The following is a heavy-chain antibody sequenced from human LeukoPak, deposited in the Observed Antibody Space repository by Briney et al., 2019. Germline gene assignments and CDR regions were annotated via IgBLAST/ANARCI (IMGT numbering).Heavy chain of an antibody. V-gene: IGHV4-39*01. Sequence: NPSETLSLTCTVSGGSISSSSYYWGWIRQPPGKGLEWIGSIYYSGSTYYNPSLKSRVTISVDTSNNQFSLKLSSVTAADTAVYYCASVPHYYYDSSGYSDYWGQGTLVTVSS. CDR2: IYYSGST. J-gene: IGHJ4*02. CDR3: ASVPHYYYDSSGYSDY. D-gene: IGHD3-22*01. CDR1: GGSISSSSYY.